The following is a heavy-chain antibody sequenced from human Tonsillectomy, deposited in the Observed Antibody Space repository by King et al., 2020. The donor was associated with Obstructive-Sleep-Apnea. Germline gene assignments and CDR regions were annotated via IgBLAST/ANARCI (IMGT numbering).Heavy chain of an antibody. V-gene: IGHV3-15*01. CDR2: IKSQADGGTT. D-gene: IGHD3-16*02. CDR1: GFTFTDAW. CDR3: TTDFVRYXXWPXDY. Sequence: VQLVESGRGLVRPGGSLRLSCAATGFTFTDAWMSWVRQAPGKGLEWVGRIKSQADGGTTDYAAPVKGRFTISRDDSKNSLYLQMNNLKAEDTAVYYCTTDFVRYXXWPXDYWGQGTLVTVSS. J-gene: IGHJ4*02.